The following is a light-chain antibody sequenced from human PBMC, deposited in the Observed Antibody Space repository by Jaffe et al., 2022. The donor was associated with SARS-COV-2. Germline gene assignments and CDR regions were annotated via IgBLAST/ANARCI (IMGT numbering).Light chain of an antibody. Sequence: QSALTQPASVSGSPGQSITISCTGSSSDVGGYDYVSWYQHHPGKAPQLMIYDVSNRPSGVSNRFSGSKSGYTASLTISRLQAEDEADYYCSSYTSSSTLVFGGGTKLTVL. CDR2: DVS. CDR3: SSYTSSSTLV. J-gene: IGLJ3*02. V-gene: IGLV2-14*03. CDR1: SSDVGGYDY.